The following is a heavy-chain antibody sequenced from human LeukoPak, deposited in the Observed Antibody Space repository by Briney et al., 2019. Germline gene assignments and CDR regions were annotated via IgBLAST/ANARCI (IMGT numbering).Heavy chain of an antibody. D-gene: IGHD5-24*01. J-gene: IGHJ4*02. V-gene: IGHV4-30-2*01. CDR3: ARLAWKTKDGYMDRGELGY. Sequence: SETLSLTCTVSGGSISSGGYYWSWIRQPPGKGLEWIGYIYHSGSTYYNPSLKSRVTISVDRSKNQFSLKLSSVTAADTAVYYCARLAWKTKDGYMDRGELGYWGQGTLVTVSS. CDR1: GGSISSGGYY. CDR2: IYHSGST.